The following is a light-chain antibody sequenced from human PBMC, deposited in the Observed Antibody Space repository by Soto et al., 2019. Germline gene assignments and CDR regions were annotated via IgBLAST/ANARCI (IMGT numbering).Light chain of an antibody. CDR1: QSIVTY. CDR2: AAS. Sequence: DIQTTQPPSSLSASGGDRVTITCRASQSIVTYLNWYLQKPGKAPKLLIYAASNLQSGVPSRFSGSGSGTDFTLTISSLQPEDFATYYCQQSYSTPPITFGQGTRLEIK. J-gene: IGKJ5*01. CDR3: QQSYSTPPIT. V-gene: IGKV1-39*01.